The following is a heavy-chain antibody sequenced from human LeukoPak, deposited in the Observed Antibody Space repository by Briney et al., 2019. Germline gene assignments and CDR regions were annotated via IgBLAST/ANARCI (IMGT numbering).Heavy chain of an antibody. V-gene: IGHV5-51*07. D-gene: IGHD5-18*01. CDR3: ARHEEGGYSYGLGDY. CDR1: GSTFTSYW. J-gene: IGHJ4*02. CDR2: IYPGDSDT. Sequence: PGKSLKISCKGSGSTFTSYWISWVHQMPGKGLEWIGIIYPGDSDTRYSPSFQGQVTISADKSISTAYLQWSSLKASDTAMYYCARHEEGGYSYGLGDYWGQGTLVTVSS.